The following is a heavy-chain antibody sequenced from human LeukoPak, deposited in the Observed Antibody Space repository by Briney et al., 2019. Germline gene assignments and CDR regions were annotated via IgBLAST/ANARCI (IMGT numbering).Heavy chain of an antibody. CDR3: ARLMVRGVFDY. CDR1: GGSFSGYY. CDR2: INHSGST. Sequence: SETLSLTCAVYGGSFSGYYWSWIRQPPGKGLEWIGEINHSGSTNYNPSLKSRVTISVDTSKNQFSLKLSSVTAADTAMYYCARLMVRGVFDYWGQGTLVTVSS. J-gene: IGHJ4*02. V-gene: IGHV4-34*01. D-gene: IGHD3-10*01.